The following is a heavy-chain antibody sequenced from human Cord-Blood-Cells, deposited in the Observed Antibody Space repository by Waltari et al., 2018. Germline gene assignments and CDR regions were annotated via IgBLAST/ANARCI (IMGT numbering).Heavy chain of an antibody. CDR2: ISPIFGTA. V-gene: IGHV1-69*01. Sequence: QVQLVQSGAEVKKPGSSVKVSCKASGGTFSTYAISWVRQAPGQGLEWMGGISPIFGTANYAQEFQGRVTITADESTSTAYMELSSLRSEDTAVYYCARDGYSSSWYYFDYWGQGTLVTVSS. J-gene: IGHJ4*02. CDR3: ARDGYSSSWYYFDY. D-gene: IGHD6-13*01. CDR1: GGTFSTYA.